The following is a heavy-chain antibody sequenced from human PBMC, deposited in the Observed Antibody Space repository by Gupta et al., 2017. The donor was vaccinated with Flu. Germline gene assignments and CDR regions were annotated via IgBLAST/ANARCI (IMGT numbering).Heavy chain of an antibody. V-gene: IGHV6-1*01. CDR1: GDSVSSNRAA. CDR2: TYYRSKWYN. CDR3: AREPYSYSSSWYGIWYYGMDV. J-gene: IGHJ6*02. D-gene: IGHD6-13*01. Sequence: QVQLQQSGPGLVKPSQTLSLTCAISGDSVSSNRAAWNWIRQSPSRGLEWLGRTYYRSKWYNDYAVSVKSRITINPDTSKNQFSLQLNSVTPEDTAVYYCAREPYSYSSSWYGIWYYGMDVWGQGTTVTVSS.